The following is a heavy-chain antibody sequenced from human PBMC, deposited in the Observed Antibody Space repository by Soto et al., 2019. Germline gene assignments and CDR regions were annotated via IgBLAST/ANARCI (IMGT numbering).Heavy chain of an antibody. J-gene: IGHJ6*02. D-gene: IGHD5-18*01. CDR1: GGSISSGGYS. Sequence: QLQLQESGSGLVKPSQTLSLTCAVSGGSISSGGYSWSWIRQPPGKGLEWIGYIYHSGSTYYNPSLKSRVTISVDRSKNQFSLKLSSVTGADTAVYYCGSTQVWSIPMDVWGQGTTVTVSS. V-gene: IGHV4-30-2*01. CDR2: IYHSGST. CDR3: GSTQVWSIPMDV.